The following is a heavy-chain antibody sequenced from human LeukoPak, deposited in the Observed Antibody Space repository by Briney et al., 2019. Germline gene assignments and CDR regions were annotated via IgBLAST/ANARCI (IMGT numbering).Heavy chain of an antibody. V-gene: IGHV1-18*01. Sequence: GASVKVSCKASGGTFSSYAISWVRQAPGQGLEWMGWISAYNGNTNYAQKLQGRVTMTTDTSTSTAYMELRSLRSDDTAVYYCARGTSPYYYYYMDVWGKGTTVTVSS. J-gene: IGHJ6*03. CDR1: GGTFSSYA. CDR2: ISAYNGNT. CDR3: ARGTSPYYYYYMDV.